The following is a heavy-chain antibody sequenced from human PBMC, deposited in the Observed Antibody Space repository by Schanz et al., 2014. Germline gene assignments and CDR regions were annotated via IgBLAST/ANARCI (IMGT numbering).Heavy chain of an antibody. CDR1: GFTFNSYA. J-gene: IGHJ4*02. CDR2: ISYDGNTK. V-gene: IGHV3-30-3*01. D-gene: IGHD3-3*01. Sequence: QVQLVESGGGAVQPGGSLRLSCAASGFTFNSYAFHWVRQAPGKGLEWVALISYDGNTKYYADSVKGRFTISRDNSKNTLYLQMNSLRADDTAVYYCARDLLVSHYDFWSGNDYWGQGTLVTVSS. CDR3: ARDLLVSHYDFWSGNDY.